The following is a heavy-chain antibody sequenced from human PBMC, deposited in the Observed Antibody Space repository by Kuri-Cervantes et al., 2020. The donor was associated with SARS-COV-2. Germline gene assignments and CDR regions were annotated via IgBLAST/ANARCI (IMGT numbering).Heavy chain of an antibody. J-gene: IGHJ4*02. D-gene: IGHD3-3*01. CDR1: GYSLTSYC. V-gene: IGHV5-51*01. CDR2: IYPGDSDT. CDR3: ARSPYYDFWSGYPLNFDY. Sequence: KVSCKGSGYSLTSYCIGWVRQMPGKGLEWMGSIYPGDSDTRYSPSFQGQVTISTDKSISTAYLQWSSLKASDTAMYSCARSPYYDFWSGYPLNFDYWGQGTLVTVSS.